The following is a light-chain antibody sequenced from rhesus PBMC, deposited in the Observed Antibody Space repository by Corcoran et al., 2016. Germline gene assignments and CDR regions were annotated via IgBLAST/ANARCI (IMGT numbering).Light chain of an antibody. CDR2: YAA. CDR1: EAMNLY. V-gene: IGKV1-66*01. Sequence: DIQTTQSPSSLPVSVVERGPITVRAGEAMNLYFSWYHQKPGKAPKPLFYYAAKLETGVPSMISGSRSGTDYTLTISSMQPEDIARYYCQQYNNSPPTFGGGTKVEL. J-gene: IGKJ4*01. CDR3: QQYNNSPPT.